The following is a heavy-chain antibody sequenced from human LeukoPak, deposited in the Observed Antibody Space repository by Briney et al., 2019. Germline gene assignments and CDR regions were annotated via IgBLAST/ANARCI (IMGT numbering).Heavy chain of an antibody. J-gene: IGHJ4*02. CDR2: INWNGSST. Sequence: GGSLRLSCAASGFTFDDYGMSWVRQAPGRGLEWVSGINWNGSSTGYADSVKGRFTISRDNAKNSLYLQMNGLRAEDTALYYCARADSYCSSTSCYMVYWGQGTLVTVSS. CDR1: GFTFDDYG. V-gene: IGHV3-20*04. CDR3: ARADSYCSSTSCYMVY. D-gene: IGHD2-2*02.